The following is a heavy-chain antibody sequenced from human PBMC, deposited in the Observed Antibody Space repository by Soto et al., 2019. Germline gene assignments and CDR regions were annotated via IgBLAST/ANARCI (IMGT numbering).Heavy chain of an antibody. V-gene: IGHV4-34*01. Sequence: SETLSLTCAVYGGSFSGYYWSWIRHPPGKGLEWIGEINHSGSTNYNPSLKSRVTISVDTSKNQFSLKLSSVTAADTAVYYCARWGGVVGYYYYGMDVWGQGTTVTVSS. D-gene: IGHD3-10*01. CDR3: ARWGGVVGYYYYGMDV. CDR1: GGSFSGYY. J-gene: IGHJ6*02. CDR2: INHSGST.